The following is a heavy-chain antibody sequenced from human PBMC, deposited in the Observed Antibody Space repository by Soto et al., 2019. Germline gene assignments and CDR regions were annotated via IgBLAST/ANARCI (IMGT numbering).Heavy chain of an antibody. CDR2: IYYSGST. V-gene: IGHV4-30-4*01. Sequence: SETLSLTCTVSGGSISSGDYYWSWIRQPPGKGLEWIGYIYYSGSTYYNPSLKSRVTISVDTSKNQFSLKLSSVTAADTAVYYCARVGGLGSYRYTGSAFDIWGQRTMVTVSS. CDR3: ARVGGLGSYRYTGSAFDI. CDR1: GGSISSGDYY. D-gene: IGHD3-16*02. J-gene: IGHJ3*02.